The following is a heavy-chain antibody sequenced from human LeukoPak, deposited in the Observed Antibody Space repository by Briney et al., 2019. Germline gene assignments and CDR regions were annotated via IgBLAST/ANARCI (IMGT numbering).Heavy chain of an antibody. J-gene: IGHJ4*02. CDR2: IIPILGIA. CDR1: GGTFSSYT. V-gene: IGHV1-69*04. CDR3: ARDSPRHGDY. Sequence: SVKVSCKASGGTFSSYTISWVRQAPGQGLEWMGRIIPILGIANYAQKFQGRVTITADKPTSTAYRELSSLRSGDTAVYYCARDSPRHGDYWGQGTLVTVSS.